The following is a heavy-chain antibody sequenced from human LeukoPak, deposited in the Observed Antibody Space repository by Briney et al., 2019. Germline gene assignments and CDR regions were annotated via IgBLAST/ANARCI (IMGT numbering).Heavy chain of an antibody. CDR2: ISYDGSNK. D-gene: IGHD2-21*02. CDR1: GFTFSSYG. V-gene: IGHV3-30*03. J-gene: IGHJ5*02. CDR3: ARAGTALRQQHWFDP. Sequence: GGSLRLSCAASGFTFSSYGMHWVRQAPGKGLEWVAVISYDGSNKYYADSVKGRFTISRDNSKNTLYLQMNSLRAEDTAVYYCARAGTALRQQHWFDPWGQGTLVTVSS.